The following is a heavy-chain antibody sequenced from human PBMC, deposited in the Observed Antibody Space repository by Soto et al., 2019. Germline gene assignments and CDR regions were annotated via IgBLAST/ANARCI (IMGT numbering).Heavy chain of an antibody. J-gene: IGHJ4*02. CDR1: GGSISSCSYY. D-gene: IGHD6-19*01. CDR2: IYYSGST. Sequence: SETLSLTCAVSGGSISSCSYYWGWIRQPPGKGLEWIGSIYYSGSTCYTPSLQSRVAISVDTSKNQFSLKLNSVTAADTAVYYCARRTVNIRTFYSGLKTHCFDYWGQGTLVTVSS. V-gene: IGHV4-39*01. CDR3: ARRTVNIRTFYSGLKTHCFDY.